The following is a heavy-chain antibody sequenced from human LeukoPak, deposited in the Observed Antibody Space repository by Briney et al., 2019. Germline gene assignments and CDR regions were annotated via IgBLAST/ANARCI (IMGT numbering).Heavy chain of an antibody. V-gene: IGHV3-9*01. D-gene: IGHD6-19*01. CDR1: GFTFDDYG. CDR3: AKTAAAVAAPWDYYYGMDV. J-gene: IGHJ6*02. CDR2: ISWNSGGI. Sequence: GGSLRLSCAASGFTFDDYGMHWVRQAPGKGLEWVSGISWNSGGIGYADSVKGRFTISRDNAKNSLYLQLNSLRAEDTALYYCAKTAAAVAAPWDYYYGMDVWGQGTTVTVSS.